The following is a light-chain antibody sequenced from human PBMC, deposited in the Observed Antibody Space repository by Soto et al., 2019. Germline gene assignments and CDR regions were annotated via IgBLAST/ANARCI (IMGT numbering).Light chain of an antibody. CDR1: ASDLGAYKY. CDR3: SSYTNTSTLV. J-gene: IGLJ1*01. CDR2: EVS. V-gene: IGLV2-14*03. Sequence: QSALTQPASVSGSPGQSITISCTGTASDLGAYKYVSWYQQHPDKAPKLILYEVSRRPYGVSNRFSGSKSGNTASLTISGLMAEDEADYSCSSYTNTSTLVFGTGTKVTVL.